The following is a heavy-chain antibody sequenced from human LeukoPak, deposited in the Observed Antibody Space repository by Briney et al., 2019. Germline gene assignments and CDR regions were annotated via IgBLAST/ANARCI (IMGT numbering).Heavy chain of an antibody. J-gene: IGHJ4*02. V-gene: IGHV4-59*01. CDR3: ARLYSSGWYWEYYFDY. CDR2: IYYSGST. Sequence: SETLSLTCTVSGGSISSYYWRWIRQPPGKGLEWIGYIYYSGSTNYNPSLKSRVTISVDTSKNQFSLKLSSVTAADTAVYYCARLYSSGWYWEYYFDYWGQGTLVTVSS. D-gene: IGHD6-19*01. CDR1: GGSISSYY.